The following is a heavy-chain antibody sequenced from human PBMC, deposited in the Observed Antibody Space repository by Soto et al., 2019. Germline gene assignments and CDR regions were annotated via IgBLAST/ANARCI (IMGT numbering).Heavy chain of an antibody. V-gene: IGHV1-2*02. CDR2: INPNSGAA. CDR1: GYTFTDYF. D-gene: IGHD2-8*01. J-gene: IGHJ5*02. Sequence: VQLVQSAAEVKEPGASVKVSCKASGYTFTDYFIHWVRQAPGQGLEWIGWINPNSGAANNAQRFQGRVIISRDTSICVAYMELRSLTSDDSAVYYCARGVYRRMLAKGVTYNWFDPWGQGTLVIISS. CDR3: ARGVYRRMLAKGVTYNWFDP.